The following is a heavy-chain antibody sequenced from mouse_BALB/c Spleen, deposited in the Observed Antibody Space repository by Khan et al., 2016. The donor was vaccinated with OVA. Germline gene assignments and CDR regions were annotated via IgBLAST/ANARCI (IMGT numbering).Heavy chain of an antibody. CDR3: ATLYGSPVAY. CDR2: IDPPNDDS. D-gene: IGHD2-1*01. J-gene: IGHJ3*01. CDR1: DFNIRDTY. Sequence: EVQLQQSGAEVVKPGASVKLSCSASDFNIRDTYIHWVKQRPEQGLEWIGRIDPPNDDSKYGPKFQDKATLTADTSSNTAYLQLSSLTSEDTAVYYCATLYGSPVAYWGQGTLVSVSA. V-gene: IGHV14-3*02.